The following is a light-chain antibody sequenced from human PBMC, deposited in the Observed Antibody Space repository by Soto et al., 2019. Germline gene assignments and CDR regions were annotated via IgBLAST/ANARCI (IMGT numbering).Light chain of an antibody. CDR1: SSDVGGYNY. CDR3: SSYVGSNTVI. J-gene: IGLJ2*01. Sequence: QSSLTQPRSVSGSPGQSVTFSCTGTSSDVGGYNYVSWYQQHPGKAPELMIYDVSRRPSGVPDRVSGSKSGNTASLTISGLQAEDEADYYCSSYVGSNTVIFGGGTKLTVL. CDR2: DVS. V-gene: IGLV2-11*01.